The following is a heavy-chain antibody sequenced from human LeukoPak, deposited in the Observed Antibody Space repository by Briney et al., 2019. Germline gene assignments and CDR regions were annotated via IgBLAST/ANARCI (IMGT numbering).Heavy chain of an antibody. CDR1: GFTFSSYG. CDR3: AKGGQQLGYMDV. D-gene: IGHD6-13*01. V-gene: IGHV3-30*02. Sequence: GGSLRLSCAASGFTFSSYGMHWVRQAPGKGLEWVAFIRYDGSNKYYADSVKGRFTISRDNSKNTLYLQMSSLRAEDTAVYYCAKGGQQLGYMDVWGKGTTVTVSS. J-gene: IGHJ6*03. CDR2: IRYDGSNK.